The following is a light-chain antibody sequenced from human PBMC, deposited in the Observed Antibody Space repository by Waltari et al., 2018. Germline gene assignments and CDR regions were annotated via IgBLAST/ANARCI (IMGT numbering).Light chain of an antibody. CDR3: QHYHRFPPWT. CDR1: QSIDSW. Sequence: DIQMTQSPSSLSASVGDTVTITCRASQSIDSWLAWYQQKAGKAPKRLIYKTSSLETGVPSRFSGSGSATEFTLTISSLQPDDFATYYCQHYHRFPPWTFGQGTKVEIK. CDR2: KTS. V-gene: IGKV1-5*03. J-gene: IGKJ1*01.